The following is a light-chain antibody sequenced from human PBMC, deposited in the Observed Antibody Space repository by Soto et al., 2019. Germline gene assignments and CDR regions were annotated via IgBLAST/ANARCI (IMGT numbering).Light chain of an antibody. J-gene: IGLJ2*01. Sequence: QSVLTQPPSASGTPGQRVTISCSGSSSNIGSNTVNWYQQLPGTAPKLLIYSNNQPPSGVPDRFSGSKSGTSASLAISGLQSEDEADYYCAAWDDSLNAVVFGVGTQLTVL. CDR2: SNN. CDR3: AAWDDSLNAVV. CDR1: SSNIGSNT. V-gene: IGLV1-44*01.